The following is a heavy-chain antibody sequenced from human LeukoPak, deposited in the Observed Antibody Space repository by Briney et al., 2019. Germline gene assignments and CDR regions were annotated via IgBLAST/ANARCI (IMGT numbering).Heavy chain of an antibody. CDR2: INPNSGGT. Sequence: ASVRVSCKASGYTFTGCYMHWVRQAPGQGLEWMGWINPNSGGTNYAQKFQGRVTMTRDTSISTAYMELSRLRSDDTAVYYCARGGRYYDILTGYYMASDFDYWGQGTLVTVSS. CDR1: GYTFTGCY. V-gene: IGHV1-2*02. J-gene: IGHJ4*02. D-gene: IGHD3-9*01. CDR3: ARGGRYYDILTGYYMASDFDY.